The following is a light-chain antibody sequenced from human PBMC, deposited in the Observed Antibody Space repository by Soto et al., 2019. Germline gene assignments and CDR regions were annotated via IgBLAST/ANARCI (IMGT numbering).Light chain of an antibody. CDR1: RGIGND. J-gene: IGKJ1*01. V-gene: IGKV1-6*01. CDR3: LQHFNFSWT. Sequence: AIQMTQSPSSLSASVGDRVTITCRARRGIGNDLGWYQQKPGKAPKHLIFAASNLQSGVPSRFSGGGSGTDFTLTISSLQAEDFATYYCLQHFNFSWTFGQGTKVETK. CDR2: AAS.